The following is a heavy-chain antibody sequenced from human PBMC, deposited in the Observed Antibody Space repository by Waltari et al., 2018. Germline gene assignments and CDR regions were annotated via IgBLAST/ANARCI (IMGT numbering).Heavy chain of an antibody. J-gene: IGHJ4*02. CDR1: GFTFNNYA. V-gene: IGHV3-23*01. D-gene: IGHD3-22*01. Sequence: EVQLLESGGGLVQSGGSLRLSCAASGFTFNNYAMSWVRQDPGKGLEWVSNISGSGGGTYSADSVKGRFTISRDNSKNTLYLQMNSLRPEDTAVYYCAKGYFYDTSTTFDYWGQGTLVTVSS. CDR3: AKGYFYDTSTTFDY. CDR2: ISGSGGGT.